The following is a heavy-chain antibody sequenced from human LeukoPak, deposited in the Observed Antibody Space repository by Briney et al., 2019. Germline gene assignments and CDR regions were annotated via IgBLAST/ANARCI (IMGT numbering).Heavy chain of an antibody. CDR2: IYYSGST. V-gene: IGHV4-59*01. J-gene: IGHJ6*02. Sequence: PSETLSLTCTVSGGSISSYYWSWLRQPPGKGLEWFGYIYYSGSTNYNPSLKSRVTISVDTSKNQFSLKLSSVTAADTAVYYCARVRVVVVPAAMEYYYYYGMDVWGQGTTVTVSS. CDR1: GGSISSYY. CDR3: ARVRVVVVPAAMEYYYYYGMDV. D-gene: IGHD2-2*01.